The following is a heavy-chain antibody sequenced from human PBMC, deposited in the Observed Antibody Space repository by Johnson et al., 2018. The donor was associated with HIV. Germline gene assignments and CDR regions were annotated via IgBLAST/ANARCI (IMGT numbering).Heavy chain of an antibody. CDR2: ISYDGSNK. Sequence: VQLVESGGGVVQPGRSLRLSCAASGFTFSSYAMHWVRQAPGKGLEWVAVISYDGSNKYYADSVKGRFTISRDNSKNTLYLQMNSLRAEDTAVYYCAGDQGPATGSAFDSWGQGTMVTVSS. D-gene: IGHD1-26*01. J-gene: IGHJ3*02. CDR3: AGDQGPATGSAFDS. CDR1: GFTFSSYA. V-gene: IGHV3-30*14.